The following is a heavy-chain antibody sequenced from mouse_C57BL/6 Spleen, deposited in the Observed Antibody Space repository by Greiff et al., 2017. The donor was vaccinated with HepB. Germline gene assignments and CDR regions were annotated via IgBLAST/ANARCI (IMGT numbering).Heavy chain of an antibody. CDR3: ARDFDDYEGWFAY. D-gene: IGHD2-4*01. Sequence: EVQWVESGGGLVKPGGSLKLSCAASGFTFSSYAMSWVRQTPEKRLEWVATISDGGSYTYYPDNVKGRFTISRDNAKNNLYLQMSHLKSEDTAMYYCARDFDDYEGWFAYWGQGTLVTVSA. CDR2: ISDGGSYT. CDR1: GFTFSSYA. J-gene: IGHJ3*01. V-gene: IGHV5-4*01.